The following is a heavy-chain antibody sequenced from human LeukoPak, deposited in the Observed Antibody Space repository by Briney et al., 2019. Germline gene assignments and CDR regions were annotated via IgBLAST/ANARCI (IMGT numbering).Heavy chain of an antibody. CDR3: ARVYVLNWFDL. V-gene: IGHV4-61*08. D-gene: IGHD2-8*01. CDR1: GGSISSGGYY. CDR2: GYYSGST. J-gene: IGHJ5*02. Sequence: SETLSLTCTVSGGSISSGGYYWSWIRQHPGKGLEWIGSGYYSGSTNYNPSLKSRVTISLDTSKNQFSLKLSSVTAADTAVYYCARVYVLNWFDLWGQGTLVTVSS.